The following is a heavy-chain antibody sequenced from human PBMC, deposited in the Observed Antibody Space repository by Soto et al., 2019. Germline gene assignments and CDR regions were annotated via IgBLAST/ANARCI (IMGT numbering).Heavy chain of an antibody. CDR3: ARETPLDPDYGDNPFSDY. CDR2: VSTTSSYI. J-gene: IGHJ4*02. D-gene: IGHD3-10*01. CDR1: GFSLSSYT. Sequence: EVQLVESGGGLVKPGGSLRLSCAASGFSLSSYTMHWVRQAPGKGLEWVSLVSTTSSYINYADSVKGRFTISRDNARNSLYLQMNSLTAEDTAVYYCARETPLDPDYGDNPFSDYWGQGTLVTVSS. V-gene: IGHV3-21*01.